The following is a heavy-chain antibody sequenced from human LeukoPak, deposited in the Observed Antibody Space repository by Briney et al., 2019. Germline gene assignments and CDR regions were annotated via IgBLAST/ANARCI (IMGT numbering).Heavy chain of an antibody. D-gene: IGHD2-15*01. CDR2: MSSSDDGR. CDR3: AKAPVTSCRGAFCYPFDY. V-gene: IGHV3-23*01. CDR1: GFSFSSYA. J-gene: IGHJ4*02. Sequence: GGSLRLSCATPGFSFSSYAMSWVRQAPGKGLEWVSAMSSSDDGRYYAASVRGRFTISRDTSRSTLYLRMNSLRAEDAAVYYCAKAPVTSCRGAFCYPFDYWGQGTLVTVSS.